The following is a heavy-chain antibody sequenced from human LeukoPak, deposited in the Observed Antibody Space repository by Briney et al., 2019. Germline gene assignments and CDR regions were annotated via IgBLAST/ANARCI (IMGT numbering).Heavy chain of an antibody. J-gene: IGHJ5*01. Sequence: PGGSLRLPCAASGFTFSSYSMNWVRQAPGKGLEWVSSISSSSSYIYYADSVKGRFTISRDNAKNSLYLQMNSLRDDDTAVYYCARDNWFDYWGQGTLVTVSS. CDR2: ISSSSSYI. V-gene: IGHV3-21*01. CDR3: ARDNWFDY. CDR1: GFTFSSYS.